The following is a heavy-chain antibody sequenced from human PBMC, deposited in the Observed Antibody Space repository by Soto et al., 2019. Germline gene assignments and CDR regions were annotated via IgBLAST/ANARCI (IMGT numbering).Heavy chain of an antibody. Sequence: FLRLSCIVSGFTFSDYGMHWVRQAPGKGLEWVAVISPDGNNQYYPDSLRGRFTISRDDSKSTLYLQLNSLRAEDTAVYYCVKPSGWHPDSWGQGSPVTVSS. CDR3: VKPSGWHPDS. J-gene: IGHJ4*02. CDR2: ISPDGNNQ. CDR1: GFTFSDYG. D-gene: IGHD6-19*01. V-gene: IGHV3-30*18.